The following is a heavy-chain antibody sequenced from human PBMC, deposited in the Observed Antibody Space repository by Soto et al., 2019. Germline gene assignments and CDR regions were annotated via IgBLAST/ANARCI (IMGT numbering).Heavy chain of an antibody. CDR3: ARAPRYCSGGSCRYFDS. Sequence: ASVKGCWKASGYSFSGDNIHWVRQAPGQGLEWMGWINPNSGGANYAQKIQGRVTMTRDTSISTTYMELSRLRSDDTAVFYCARAPRYCSGGSCRYFDSWAQGSLDPFSS. D-gene: IGHD2-15*01. J-gene: IGHJ4*02. CDR1: GYSFSGDN. CDR2: INPNSGGA. V-gene: IGHV1-2*02.